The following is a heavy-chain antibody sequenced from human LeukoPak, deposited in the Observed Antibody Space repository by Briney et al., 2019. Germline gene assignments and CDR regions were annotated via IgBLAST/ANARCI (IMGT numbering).Heavy chain of an antibody. D-gene: IGHD6-6*01. V-gene: IGHV4-34*01. Sequence: SETLSLTCAVYGGSFSGYYWSWIRQPPGKGLEWIGEINHSGSTNYNPPLKSRVTISVDTSKNQFSLKLSSVTAADTAVYYCARVEAARLKKEFDYWGQGTLVTVSS. CDR2: INHSGST. CDR3: ARVEAARLKKEFDY. J-gene: IGHJ4*02. CDR1: GGSFSGYY.